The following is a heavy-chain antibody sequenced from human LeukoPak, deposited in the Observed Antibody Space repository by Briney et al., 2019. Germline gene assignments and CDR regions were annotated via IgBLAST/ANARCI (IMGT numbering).Heavy chain of an antibody. CDR1: GGSFSGYY. V-gene: IGHV4-34*01. D-gene: IGHD6-19*01. CDR2: INHSGST. J-gene: IGHJ6*04. Sequence: SETLSLTCAVYGGSFSGYYWSWIRQHPGKGLEWIGEINHSGSTNYNPSLKSRVTISVDTSKNQFSLKLSSVTAADTAVYYCARDRSGYSSGWYIDYGMDVWGKGTTVTVSS. CDR3: ARDRSGYSSGWYIDYGMDV.